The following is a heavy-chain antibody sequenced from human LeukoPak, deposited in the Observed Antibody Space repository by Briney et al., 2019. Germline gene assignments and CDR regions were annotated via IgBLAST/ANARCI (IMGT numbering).Heavy chain of an antibody. CDR1: GFTFSSYA. V-gene: IGHV3-23*01. CDR3: AKAERITMIVVVIHAFDI. D-gene: IGHD3-22*01. Sequence: PGGSLRLSCAASGFTFSSYAMSWVRQAPGEGLEWVSAISGSVGSTYYADSVKGRFTISRDNSKNTLYLQMNSLRAEDKAVYYCAKAERITMIVVVIHAFDIWGQGTMVTVSS. CDR2: ISGSVGST. J-gene: IGHJ3*02.